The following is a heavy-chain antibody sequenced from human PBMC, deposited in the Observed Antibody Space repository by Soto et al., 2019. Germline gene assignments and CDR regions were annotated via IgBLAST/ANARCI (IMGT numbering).Heavy chain of an antibody. CDR2: ISAHNGNT. V-gene: IGHV1-18*01. CDR1: GYTFTSYG. D-gene: IGHD1-1*01. CDR3: ARGRYGDY. J-gene: IGHJ4*02. Sequence: QVHLVQSGAEVKKPGASVKVSCKASGYTFTSYGITWVRQAPGQGLEWMGWISAHNGNTDYAQKLQGRVIVTRDTDTSTAYMELRSLISDDTAVYYCARGRYGDYWGQGALVTVSS.